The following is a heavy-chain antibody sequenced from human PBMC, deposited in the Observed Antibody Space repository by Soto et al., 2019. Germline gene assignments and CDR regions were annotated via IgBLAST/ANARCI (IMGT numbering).Heavy chain of an antibody. Sequence: GAAVRVCYEXCAYTFTSYDINWVRQAIGQGLEWMGWMNPNSGNTGYAQKFQGRVTMTRNTSISTAYMELSSLRSEDTAVYYCARKTVVVITEDYQYYGMDVWGQGTTVPVSS. CDR3: ARKTVVVITEDYQYYGMDV. J-gene: IGHJ6*02. CDR2: MNPNSGNT. D-gene: IGHD3-22*01. CDR1: AYTFTSYD. V-gene: IGHV1-8*01.